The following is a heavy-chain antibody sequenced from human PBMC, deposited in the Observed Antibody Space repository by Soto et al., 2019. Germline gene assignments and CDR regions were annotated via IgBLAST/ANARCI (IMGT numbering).Heavy chain of an antibody. CDR2: ISDSGGGT. Sequence: DVQLLESGGGLIQPGRSLRLSCAASGFTFDHYAMSWVRQAPGKGLEWVSIISDSGGGTYYTDSVKGRFTISRDNSKNPLYLELNPPRDEDTAVYYCAKDLGGGVGALDIWGQGTMVIVSS. V-gene: IGHV3-23*01. J-gene: IGHJ3*02. D-gene: IGHD3-16*01. CDR1: GFTFDHYA. CDR3: AKDLGGGVGALDI.